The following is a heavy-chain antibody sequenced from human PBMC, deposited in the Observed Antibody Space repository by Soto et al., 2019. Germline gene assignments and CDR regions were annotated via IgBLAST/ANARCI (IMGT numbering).Heavy chain of an antibody. D-gene: IGHD2-15*01. V-gene: IGHV3-74*01. Sequence: EVQLVESGGGLVQPGGSLRLSCAASGFTFSSYWMHWVRQAPGKGLVWVSRINSDGSSTSYADSVKGRFTISRDNAKNTLYLQMNSLRAEDTAVYYCARDQVPYCSGGSCYSEFGYWGQGTLVTVSS. CDR3: ARDQVPYCSGGSCYSEFGY. CDR1: GFTFSSYW. CDR2: INSDGSST. J-gene: IGHJ4*02.